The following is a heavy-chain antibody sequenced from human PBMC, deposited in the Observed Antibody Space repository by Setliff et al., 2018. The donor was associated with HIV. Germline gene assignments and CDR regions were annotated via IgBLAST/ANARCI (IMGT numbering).Heavy chain of an antibody. CDR1: GDTFSNSA. CDR3: ARDVEHMMDV. J-gene: IGHJ6*02. CDR2: SIPLFGTV. V-gene: IGHV1-69*05. Sequence: SVKVSCKASGDTFSNSALTWVRQAPGQGLEWMGGSIPLFGTVTYAQRFQGRVTITTDELMTTAYMELTSLRSEDTAVYYCARDVEHMMDVWGQGTTVTVSS.